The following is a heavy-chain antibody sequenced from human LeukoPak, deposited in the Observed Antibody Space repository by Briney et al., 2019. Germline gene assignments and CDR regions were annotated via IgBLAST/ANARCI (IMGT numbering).Heavy chain of an antibody. V-gene: IGHV4-59*08. CDR3: ARLRAIVVVPAAPDYFDY. Sequence: PSETLSLTCTVSGGSINSYYWSWIRQPPGEGLEWIGYIYYSGSTNYNPSLKSRLTISVDTSKNQLSLKLSSVTAADTAVYYCARLRAIVVVPAAPDYFDYWGQGTLVTVSS. J-gene: IGHJ4*02. CDR1: GGSINSYY. CDR2: IYYSGST. D-gene: IGHD2-2*01.